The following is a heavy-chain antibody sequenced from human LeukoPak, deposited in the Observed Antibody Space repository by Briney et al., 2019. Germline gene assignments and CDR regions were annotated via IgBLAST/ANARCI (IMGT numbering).Heavy chain of an antibody. CDR1: GFTFSSYE. CDR2: ISSGGSAI. Sequence: GGSLRLSCAASGFTFSSYEMNWVRQAPGKGLEWVSYISSGGSAIYYADSVKGRFTISRDNAKNSLYLQMNSLRAEDTAVYYCARGAYYYDSSGYSGGVFDYWGQGTLVTVSS. V-gene: IGHV3-48*03. CDR3: ARGAYYYDSSGYSGGVFDY. J-gene: IGHJ4*02. D-gene: IGHD3-22*01.